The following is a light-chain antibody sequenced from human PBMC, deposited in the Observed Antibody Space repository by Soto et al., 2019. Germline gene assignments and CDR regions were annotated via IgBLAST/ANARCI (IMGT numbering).Light chain of an antibody. V-gene: IGLV2-14*01. CDR3: STCTSDNSEYV. CDR1: SSDVGAYTP. CDR2: DVS. Sequence: QSVLTQPASVSVSPGQSTTISCTGTSSDVGAYTPVSWYQQHPGKAPKLIIYDVSDRPPCVSTRFSSTNSASTASPTISGLPAEGESHYYCSTCTSDNSEYVYGCATKV. J-gene: IGLJ1*01.